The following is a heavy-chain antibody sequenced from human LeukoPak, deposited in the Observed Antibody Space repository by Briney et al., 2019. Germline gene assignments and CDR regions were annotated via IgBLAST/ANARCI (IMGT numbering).Heavy chain of an antibody. V-gene: IGHV3-21*01. CDR1: GFTFSSYS. CDR2: ISSSSSYI. CDR3: ARDFSPVRQWLTSPESDY. D-gene: IGHD6-19*01. Sequence: GGSLRLSCAASGFTFSSYSMNWVRQAPGKGLEWVSSISSSSSYIYYADSVKGRFTFSRDNAKNSLYLQMNSLRAEDTAVYYCARDFSPVRQWLTSPESDYWGQGTLVTVSS. J-gene: IGHJ4*02.